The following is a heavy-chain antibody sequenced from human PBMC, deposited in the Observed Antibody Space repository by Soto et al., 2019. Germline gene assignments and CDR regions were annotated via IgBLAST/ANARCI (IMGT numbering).Heavy chain of an antibody. CDR3: ARDVGCGDY. CDR2: INTGNGDT. Sequence: QVQLVQSGAEVKKPGASVKISCKASGYTFTTYPMHWVRQAPGQRLEWMGWINTGNGDTKYSQKFQGRVTVTRDTSASTAYMELNSLTSEDTAVYYCARDVGCGDYWGQGTLVTVSS. D-gene: IGHD2-15*01. J-gene: IGHJ4*02. V-gene: IGHV1-3*04. CDR1: GYTFTTYP.